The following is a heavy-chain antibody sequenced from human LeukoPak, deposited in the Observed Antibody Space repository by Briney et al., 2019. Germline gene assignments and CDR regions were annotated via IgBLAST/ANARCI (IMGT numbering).Heavy chain of an antibody. CDR3: ASPGATTARAAFDI. Sequence: PSETLSLTCSVSGFSISSGYYWGWIRQPPGKGLDWIGIIYHSGSTYYNPSLKSRVTISVDTSKNQFSLKLSSVTAADTAVYYCASPGATTARAAFDIWGQGTMVTVSS. V-gene: IGHV4-38-2*02. CDR1: GFSISSGYY. D-gene: IGHD4-17*01. CDR2: IYHSGST. J-gene: IGHJ3*02.